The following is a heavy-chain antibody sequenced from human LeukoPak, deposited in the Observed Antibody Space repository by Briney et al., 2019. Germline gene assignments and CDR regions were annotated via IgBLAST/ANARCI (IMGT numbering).Heavy chain of an antibody. CDR2: FYHSGST. CDR1: GDSISSSSYY. J-gene: IGHJ4*02. D-gene: IGHD1-26*01. V-gene: IGHV4-39*01. Sequence: SETLCLTCTVSGDSISSSSYYWGWIRQPPGKGLEWLGGFYHSGSTYYNPSLKSRVTISGDTSKNQFSVNLSSVTAADTALYYCAISSRVGGTYTGFDYWGQGTLVTVSS. CDR3: AISSRVGGTYTGFDY.